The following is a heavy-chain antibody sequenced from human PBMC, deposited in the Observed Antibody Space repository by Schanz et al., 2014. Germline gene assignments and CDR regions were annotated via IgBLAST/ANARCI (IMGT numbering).Heavy chain of an antibody. CDR1: GFIFSYYT. Sequence: QVELVESGGGVVQPGRSLRLSCAASGFIFSYYTIHWVRQAPGKGLEWVAVISDDGSRRHYADFVTGRFTISRDNSKNTLYLQVNSLRAEDTAVYYCAKHVRSLTGNDYWGQGTLXTVSS. V-gene: IGHV3-30*04. J-gene: IGHJ4*02. D-gene: IGHD3-9*01. CDR3: AKHVRSLTGNDY. CDR2: ISDDGSRR.